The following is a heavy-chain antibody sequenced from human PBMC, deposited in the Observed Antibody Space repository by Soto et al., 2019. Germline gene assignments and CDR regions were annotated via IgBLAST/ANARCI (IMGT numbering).Heavy chain of an antibody. D-gene: IGHD2-15*01. CDR1: GYSFTSYW. CDR2: IYPGDSDT. V-gene: IGHV5-51*01. J-gene: IGHJ4*02. CDR3: ARQYCSGGSCSFTHFDY. Sequence: GESLKISCKGSGYSFTSYWIGWVRQMPGKGLEWMGIIYPGDSDTRYSPSFQGQVTISADKSISTAYLQWSSLKASDTAMYYCARQYCSGGSCSFTHFDYWGQGTLVTVSS.